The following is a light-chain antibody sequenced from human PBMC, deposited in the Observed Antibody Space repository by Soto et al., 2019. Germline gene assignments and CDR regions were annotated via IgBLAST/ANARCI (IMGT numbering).Light chain of an antibody. CDR1: QDINNY. CDR3: QQYDDFPYT. CDR2: DAS. V-gene: IGKV1-33*01. J-gene: IGKJ3*01. Sequence: DTRMTQSPSSLSASVGDRVTITCQASQDINNYLNWYQEKPGKAPKLLIYDASYLATGVPSRFSGSGSGTDFTFTISSLQPEDIATYYCQQYDDFPYTFGPGTKVEIK.